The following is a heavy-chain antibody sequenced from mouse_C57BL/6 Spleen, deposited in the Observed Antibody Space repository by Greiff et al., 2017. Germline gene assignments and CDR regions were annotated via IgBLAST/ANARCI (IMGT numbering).Heavy chain of an antibody. CDR2: IYPRSGNT. CDR1: GYTFTSYG. D-gene: IGHD2-4*01. Sequence: QVQLQQSGAELARPGASVKLSCKASGYTFTSYGISWVKQRTGQGLEWIGEIYPRSGNTYYNEKFKGKATLTADKSSSTAYMELRSLTSEDSAVYFCARSSYDYGEEGFAYWGQGTLVTVSA. J-gene: IGHJ3*01. V-gene: IGHV1-81*01. CDR3: ARSSYDYGEEGFAY.